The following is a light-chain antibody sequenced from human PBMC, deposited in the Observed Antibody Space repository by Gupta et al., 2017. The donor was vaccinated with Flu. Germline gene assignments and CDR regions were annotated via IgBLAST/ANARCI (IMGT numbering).Light chain of an antibody. J-gene: IGKJ3*01. CDR3: HLSASTPIFT. CDR1: HSIRSY. Sequence: SSLVESVGHRCTITCRARHSIRSYLGWYQQKPGKAPKLLIYAVCIWQSGVPSRFSGSGSGKDFTLTISRRQGEDYASYYCHLSASTPIFTFGPGIRVDI. CDR2: AVC. V-gene: IGKV1-39*01.